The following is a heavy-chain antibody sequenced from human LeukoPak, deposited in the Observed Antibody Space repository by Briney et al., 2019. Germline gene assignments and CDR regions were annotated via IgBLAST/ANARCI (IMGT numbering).Heavy chain of an antibody. CDR2: ISYDGSNK. V-gene: IGHV3-30-3*01. D-gene: IGHD2-15*01. CDR3: ARVSDGGSPCDY. Sequence: GGSLRLSCAASGFTFSSYAMHWVRQAPGKGLEWVAVISYDGSNKYYADSVKGRFTISRDNSKNTLYLQMNSLRADDTAVYYCARVSDGGSPCDYWGQGTLVTVSS. J-gene: IGHJ4*02. CDR1: GFTFSSYA.